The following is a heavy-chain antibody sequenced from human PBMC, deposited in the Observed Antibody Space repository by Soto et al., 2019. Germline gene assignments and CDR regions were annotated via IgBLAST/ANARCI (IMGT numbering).Heavy chain of an antibody. D-gene: IGHD6-6*01. CDR3: ARGGAGSVAARRHYYYYRMDV. J-gene: IGHJ6*02. V-gene: IGHV4-4*03. CDR1: GASIKSSHR. Sequence: PETLSLTCAVSGASIKSSHRRTWVRQPPEQGLERIGEIYHSGSTNYNPSLQSRVTISVDTSKNHFSLKLSSVTAADTAVYYCARGGAGSVAARRHYYYYRMDVWGQGSTVTASS. CDR2: IYHSGST.